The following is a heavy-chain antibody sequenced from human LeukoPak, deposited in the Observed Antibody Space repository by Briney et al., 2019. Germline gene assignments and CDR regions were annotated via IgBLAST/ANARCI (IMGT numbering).Heavy chain of an antibody. CDR3: ARDPYSSSSWFDP. CDR1: GYTFISYG. J-gene: IGHJ5*02. Sequence: ASVKVSCKASGYTFISYGISWVRQAPGQGLESMGWISAYNGNTNYAQKLQGRVTITTDTSTSTAYIELRSLRSHDTAVYFCARDPYSSSSWFDPWGQGTLVTVSS. D-gene: IGHD6-6*01. V-gene: IGHV1-18*01. CDR2: ISAYNGNT.